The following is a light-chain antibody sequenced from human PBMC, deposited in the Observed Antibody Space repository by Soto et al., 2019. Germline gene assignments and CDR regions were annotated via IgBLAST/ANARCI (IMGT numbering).Light chain of an antibody. CDR3: QQYNSYSWT. CDR2: DAS. V-gene: IGKV1-5*01. Sequence: DIQMTQSPSTLSASVGDTVTISCRASQSISTWLAWYQQKPGKAPNLLIYDASTLESGVPSRFSGSGSGTQFTLTITSLQPDDTATYYCQQYNSYSWTFGQGTKVDI. J-gene: IGKJ1*01. CDR1: QSISTW.